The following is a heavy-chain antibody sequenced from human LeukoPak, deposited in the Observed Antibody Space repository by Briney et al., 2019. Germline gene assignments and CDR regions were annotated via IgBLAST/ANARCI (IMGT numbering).Heavy chain of an antibody. CDR3: VRDLRGYDAFDI. J-gene: IGHJ3*02. Sequence: GGSLRLSCAASGFTFSSYGMHWVRQAPGKGLEWVAVISYDGSNKYYADSVKGRFTISRDNSKNTLYLQMNSLRAEDTAVYYCVRDLRGYDAFDIWGQGTMVTVSS. CDR1: GFTFSSYG. V-gene: IGHV3-30*03. CDR2: ISYDGSNK. D-gene: IGHD3-10*01.